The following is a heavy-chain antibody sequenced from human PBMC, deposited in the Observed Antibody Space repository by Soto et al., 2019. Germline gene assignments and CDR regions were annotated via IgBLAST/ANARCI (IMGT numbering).Heavy chain of an antibody. Sequence: PSETLSLTCTVSGGSINSYYWSWIRQPPGKGLEWIGYIYYSGSTNYNPSLKSRVTISVDTSKNQFSLKLRSVTGADTAGYYCARRYGGNFDYWGQGTLVTVSS. V-gene: IGHV4-59*01. CDR1: GGSINSYY. J-gene: IGHJ4*02. CDR2: IYYSGST. D-gene: IGHD1-26*01. CDR3: ARRYGGNFDY.